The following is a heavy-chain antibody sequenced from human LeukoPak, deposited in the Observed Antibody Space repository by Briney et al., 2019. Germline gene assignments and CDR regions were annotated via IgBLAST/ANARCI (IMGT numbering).Heavy chain of an antibody. CDR2: IVVGSGNT. J-gene: IGHJ4*02. Sequence: GASVKVSCKASGYTFTSYGISWVRQARGQRLEWIGWIVVGSGNTNYAQKFQERVTITRDMSTSTACMELSSLRSEDTAVYYCAAAQAVAGEFDYWGQGTLVTVSS. CDR1: GYTFTSYG. CDR3: AAAQAVAGEFDY. V-gene: IGHV1-58*02. D-gene: IGHD6-19*01.